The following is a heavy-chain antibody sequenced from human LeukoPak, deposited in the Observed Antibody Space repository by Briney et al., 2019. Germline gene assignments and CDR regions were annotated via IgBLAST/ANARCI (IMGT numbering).Heavy chain of an antibody. CDR2: INHSGST. D-gene: IGHD3-16*02. V-gene: IGHV4-34*01. CDR3: ARDPPYSYYDYVWGSYHTSYYYMDV. Sequence: SETLSLTCAVYGGSFSGYYWSWIRQPPGKGLEWIGEINHSGSTNYNPSLKSRVTISVDTSKNQFSLKLSSVTAADTAVYYCARDPPYSYYDYVWGSYHTSYYYMDVWGKGTTVTVSS. J-gene: IGHJ6*03. CDR1: GGSFSGYY.